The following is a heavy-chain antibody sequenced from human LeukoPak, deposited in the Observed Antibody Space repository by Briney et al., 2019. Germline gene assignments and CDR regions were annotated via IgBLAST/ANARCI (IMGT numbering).Heavy chain of an antibody. CDR1: GYTFTGHY. CDR3: ARDRDMAARQVPCFDY. CDR2: INPNSGGT. J-gene: IGHJ4*02. D-gene: IGHD6-6*01. Sequence: ASVKVSCKASGYTFTGHYMHWVRQAPGQGLEWMGRINPNSGGTNYAQKFQGRVTMTRDTSISTAYMELSRLRSDDTAVYYCARDRDMAARQVPCFDYWGQGTLVTVSS. V-gene: IGHV1-2*06.